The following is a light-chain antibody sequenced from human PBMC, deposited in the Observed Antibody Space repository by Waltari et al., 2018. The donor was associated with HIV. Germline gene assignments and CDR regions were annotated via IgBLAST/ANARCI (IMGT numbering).Light chain of an antibody. Sequence: SSELTQDPAVSVALGQTVRITCQGDSHRSYYASWYQQKPGQAPVLVIYGKNNRPSGIPDRFSGSSSGNTVSLTITGAQSEDEADYSCNSRDSSGNHLMVFGGGTKLTVL. J-gene: IGLJ2*01. CDR3: NSRDSSGNHLMV. V-gene: IGLV3-19*01. CDR1: SHRSYY. CDR2: GKN.